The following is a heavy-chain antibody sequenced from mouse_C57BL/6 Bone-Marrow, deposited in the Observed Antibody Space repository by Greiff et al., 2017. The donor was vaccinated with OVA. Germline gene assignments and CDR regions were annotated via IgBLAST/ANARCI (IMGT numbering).Heavy chain of an antibody. CDR3: AVDSSGYWFAY. Sequence: EVQLVESGGGLVKPGGSLKLSCAASGFTFSDYGMHWVRQAPEMGLAWVAYISSGSSSIYYAATVMGRFSISRDNAKNTLVLQMTSLRSEDAAVDYCAVDSSGYWFAYWGQGTLVTVSA. J-gene: IGHJ3*01. CDR2: ISSGSSSI. D-gene: IGHD3-2*02. CDR1: GFTFSDYG. V-gene: IGHV5-17*01.